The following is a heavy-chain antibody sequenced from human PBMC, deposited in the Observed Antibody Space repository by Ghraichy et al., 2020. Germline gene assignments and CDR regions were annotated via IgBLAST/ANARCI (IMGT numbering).Heavy chain of an antibody. CDR1: GYSISSGYYY. D-gene: IGHD6-19*01. V-gene: IGHV4-38-2*02. CDR3: AREGYSIAVAGTDY. J-gene: IGHJ4*02. CDR2: IYFTGST. Sequence: SETLSLTCIVSGYSISSGYYYWGWIRQPPGEGLEWIGSIYFTGSTYYNPSLKSRVTISVDTSKNQFSLKLSSVTAADTAMYYCAREGYSIAVAGTDYWGQGTLVTVSS.